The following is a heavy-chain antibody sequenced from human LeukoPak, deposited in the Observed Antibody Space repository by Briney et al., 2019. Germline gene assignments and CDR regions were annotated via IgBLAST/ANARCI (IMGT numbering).Heavy chain of an antibody. CDR1: GVSFSGYY. D-gene: IGHD3-10*01. Sequence: KPSETLSLTCAVYGVSFSGYYWSWIRPPPGKGLEWIGEINHSGSTNYNPSLKSRVTISVDTSKNQFSLKLSSVTAADTAVYYCARGRNGYYYGSGSYYPWGQGTLVTVSS. J-gene: IGHJ5*02. CDR2: INHSGST. CDR3: ARGRNGYYYGSGSYYP. V-gene: IGHV4-34*01.